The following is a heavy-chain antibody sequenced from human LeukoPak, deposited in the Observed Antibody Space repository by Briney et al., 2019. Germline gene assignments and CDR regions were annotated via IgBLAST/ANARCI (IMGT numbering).Heavy chain of an antibody. V-gene: IGHV4-59*01. CDR1: GGSISSYY. Sequence: SETLSLTCTVSGGSISSYYWSWIRQPPGKGLEWIGYIYYSGSTIYNPSLKSRVTISVDTSKNQFSLKLSSVTAADTALYYCVRGGGRNFDYWGQGTLVTVSS. CDR2: IYYSGST. J-gene: IGHJ4*02. CDR3: VRGGGRNFDY. D-gene: IGHD4-23*01.